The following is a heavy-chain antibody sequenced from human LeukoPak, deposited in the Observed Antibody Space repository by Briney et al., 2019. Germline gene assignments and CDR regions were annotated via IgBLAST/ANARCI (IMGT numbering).Heavy chain of an antibody. V-gene: IGHV4-39*01. CDR2: IYYSGST. CDR1: GGSISSSSYY. J-gene: IGHJ4*02. D-gene: IGHD3-22*01. Sequence: TSETLSLTCTVSGGSISSSSYYWGWIRQPPGKGLEWIGSIYYSGSTYYNPSLKSRVTISVDTSTNQFSLKLSSVTAADTAVYYCARLSPMTPDYWGQGTLVTVSS. CDR3: ARLSPMTPDY.